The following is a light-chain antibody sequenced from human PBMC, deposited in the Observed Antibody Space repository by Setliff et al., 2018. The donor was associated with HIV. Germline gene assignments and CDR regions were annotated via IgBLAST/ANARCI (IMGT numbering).Light chain of an antibody. CDR1: SSDVGSYNR. J-gene: IGLJ1*01. V-gene: IGLV2-18*02. Sequence: QSALTQPPSVSGSPGQSVTISCTGTSSDVGSYNRVSWYQQPPGTAPKLMIYEVNNRPSGVPDRFSGSKSGNTASLTISVLQAEDEADYYCSSYTSISTYVFGTGTKVT. CDR2: EVN. CDR3: SSYTSISTYV.